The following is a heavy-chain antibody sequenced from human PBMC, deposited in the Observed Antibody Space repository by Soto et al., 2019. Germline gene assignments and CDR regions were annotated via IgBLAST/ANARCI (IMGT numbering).Heavy chain of an antibody. D-gene: IGHD2-15*01. CDR1: GASISSGGYY. Sequence: QVQLQESGPGLVKPSQTLSLTCSVSGASISSGGYYWTWIRQHPGKALEWIGYISYSGTTYYNPSLTSRVAISLDTSKNQFALSLTSATTADTAVYYCARDKPVQHCSGGTCYSVAFDIWGQGTVVTVSS. CDR2: ISYSGTT. V-gene: IGHV4-31*03. J-gene: IGHJ3*02. CDR3: ARDKPVQHCSGGTCYSVAFDI.